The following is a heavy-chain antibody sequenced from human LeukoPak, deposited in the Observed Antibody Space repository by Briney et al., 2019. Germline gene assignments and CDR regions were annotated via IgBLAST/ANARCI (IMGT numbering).Heavy chain of an antibody. J-gene: IGHJ4*02. CDR3: ANTVGHYAHS. V-gene: IGHV3-7*05. D-gene: IGHD4-11*01. CDR2: IHQDGSEK. Sequence: GGSLRLSCAASGFTFSNYWMTWVRQAPGKGLGWVASIHQDGSEKHSIDSGRFTIPRDNAENSLYLQMDSLRDEDTAVYYCANTVGHYAHSWGQGTLVTVSS. CDR1: GFTFSNYW.